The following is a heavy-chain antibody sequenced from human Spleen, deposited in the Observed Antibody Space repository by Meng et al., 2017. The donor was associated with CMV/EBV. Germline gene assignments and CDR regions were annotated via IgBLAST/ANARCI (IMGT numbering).Heavy chain of an antibody. Sequence: SGPTLVKPTQTLTLTCTVSGFFLSSTGMCVSWVRQPPGKALEWLALIDWDDDRYYSTSLQTRLAISKDTSKNQVVLTMTNMDAVDTATYYCAQIVRPAYEGYFGMDVWGQGTTVTVSS. CDR2: IDWDDDR. V-gene: IGHV2-70*20. CDR3: AQIVRPAYEGYFGMDV. J-gene: IGHJ6*02. D-gene: IGHD3-22*01. CDR1: GFFLSSTGMC.